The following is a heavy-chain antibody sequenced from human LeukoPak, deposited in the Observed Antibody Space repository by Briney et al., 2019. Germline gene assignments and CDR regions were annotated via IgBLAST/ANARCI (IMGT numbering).Heavy chain of an antibody. CDR2: IKQDGSEK. CDR3: ARDATFNLDN. J-gene: IGHJ4*02. CDR1: GFTFSNYW. Sequence: PGGSLRLSCAASGFTFSNYWMSWVRQAPGKGLEWVANIKQDGSEKYYVDSVKGRFTISRDNAKNSLYLQMNSLRAEDTAIYYCARDATFNLDNWGQGTLVTVSS. V-gene: IGHV3-7*01. D-gene: IGHD3-16*01.